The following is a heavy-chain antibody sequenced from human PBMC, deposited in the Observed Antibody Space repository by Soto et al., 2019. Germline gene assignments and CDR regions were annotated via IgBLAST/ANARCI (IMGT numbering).Heavy chain of an antibody. CDR2: IYKSTTT. V-gene: IGHV4-30-4*01. CDR1: GDSISTVDYF. D-gene: IGHD2-15*01. CDR3: ARGRYCLTGRCFPNWFDS. Sequence: TLSLTCSVSGDSISTVDYFWAWIRQPPGQALEYIGYIYKSTTTYYNPSFESRVAISLDTSKSQFSLTVTSVTAADTAVYFCARGRYCLTGRCFPNWFDSWGQGTLVTVS. J-gene: IGHJ5*01.